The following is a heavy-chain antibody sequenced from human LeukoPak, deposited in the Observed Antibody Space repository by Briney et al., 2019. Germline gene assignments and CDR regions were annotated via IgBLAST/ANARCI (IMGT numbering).Heavy chain of an antibody. CDR2: INHSGST. D-gene: IGHD4-17*01. CDR3: AREPTVTAAFDY. V-gene: IGHV4-34*01. J-gene: IGHJ4*02. Sequence: SETLSLTCAVYGGSFSGYYWSWIRQPPGKGLEWIGEINHSGSTNYNPSLKSRVTISVDTSKNRFSLKLSSVTAADTAVYYCAREPTVTAAFDYWGQGTLVTVSS. CDR1: GGSFSGYY.